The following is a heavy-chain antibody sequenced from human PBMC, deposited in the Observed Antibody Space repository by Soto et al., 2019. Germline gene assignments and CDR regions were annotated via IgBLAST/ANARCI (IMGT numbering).Heavy chain of an antibody. D-gene: IGHD6-13*01. J-gene: IGHJ5*02. CDR3: ARTRKEQLVRWWFDP. CDR2: ISAYNGNT. CDR1: GYTFTSYY. Sequence: GASVKVSCKASGYTFTSYYMHWVRQAPGQGLEWMGWISAYNGNTNYAQKLQGRVTMTTDTSTSTAYMELRSLRSDDTAVYYCARTRKEQLVRWWFDPWGQGTLVTV. V-gene: IGHV1-18*04.